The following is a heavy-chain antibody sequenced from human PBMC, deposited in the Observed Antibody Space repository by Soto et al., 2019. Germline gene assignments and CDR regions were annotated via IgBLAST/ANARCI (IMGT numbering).Heavy chain of an antibody. CDR2: IIPIFGAA. Sequence: QVQMVQSGAEVKKPGSSVKVSCRASGGSFSNYAFSWVRQAPGEGLEWMGGIIPIFGAADYAQKFQGRVTITADDLTNTVYMELSSLRSEDTAVYYCARDAGSTIAVAPFDSWGQGTLVTVSS. CDR1: GGSFSNYA. CDR3: ARDAGSTIAVAPFDS. D-gene: IGHD6-19*01. J-gene: IGHJ4*02. V-gene: IGHV1-69*01.